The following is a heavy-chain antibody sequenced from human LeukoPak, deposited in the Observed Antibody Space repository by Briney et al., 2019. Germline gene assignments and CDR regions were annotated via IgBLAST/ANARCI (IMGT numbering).Heavy chain of an antibody. V-gene: IGHV4-34*01. Sequence: SETLSLTCTVSGGPLSDYYWNWIRQSPGKGLEWIGEINHSGNTELNPSLEGRVTISVATCKSQFSLKMSSMTAADTAVYWCASRALKRPLGYWGQGTRVTVS. CDR1: GGPLSDYY. CDR2: INHSGNT. CDR3: ASRALKRPLGY. J-gene: IGHJ4*02. D-gene: IGHD3-16*01.